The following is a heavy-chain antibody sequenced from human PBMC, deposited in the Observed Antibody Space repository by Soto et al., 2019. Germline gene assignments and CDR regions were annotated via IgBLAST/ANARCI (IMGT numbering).Heavy chain of an antibody. CDR1: GGTFSSYA. V-gene: IGHV1-69*12. J-gene: IGHJ2*01. CDR2: IIPIFGTS. D-gene: IGHD6-19*01. CDR3: AGGQQWLAGSWYFDL. Sequence: QVQLVQSGAEVKKPGSSVKVSCKASGGTFSSYAISWVRQAPGQGLEWMGGIIPIFGTSNYAQKFQGRVTITADEPTSTAYMELSSLRSEDTAVYFCAGGQQWLAGSWYFDLWGRGTLVTVSS.